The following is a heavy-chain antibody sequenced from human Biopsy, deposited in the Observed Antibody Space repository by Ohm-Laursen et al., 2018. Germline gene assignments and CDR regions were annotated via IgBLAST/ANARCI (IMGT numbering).Heavy chain of an antibody. CDR2: MIPSSGKT. J-gene: IGHJ5*02. Sequence: SVKVSCKASGYSFSTYDVNWVRQARGQGLEWMGWMIPSSGKTGYAQRFQGRVTLTMNTSISTAYMELSGLRSEDTAVYFCARGYSRRVSIFEASIYWFDTWGQGTLVTVSS. CDR3: ARGYSRRVSIFEASIYWFDT. CDR1: GYSFSTYD. V-gene: IGHV1-8*01. D-gene: IGHD6-6*01.